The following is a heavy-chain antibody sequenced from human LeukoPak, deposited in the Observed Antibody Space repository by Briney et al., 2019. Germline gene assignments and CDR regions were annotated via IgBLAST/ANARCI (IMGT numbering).Heavy chain of an antibody. J-gene: IGHJ6*02. Sequence: SETLSLTCAVYGGSFSGYYWSWIRQPPGKGLEWIGEINHSGSTNYNPSLQSRVTISVDTSKNQFSLKLSSVTAADTAVYYCARAPITIFGVVIRNYYYYGMDVWGQGTTVTVSS. CDR3: ARAPITIFGVVIRNYYYYGMDV. V-gene: IGHV4-34*01. CDR1: GGSFSGYY. D-gene: IGHD3-3*01. CDR2: INHSGST.